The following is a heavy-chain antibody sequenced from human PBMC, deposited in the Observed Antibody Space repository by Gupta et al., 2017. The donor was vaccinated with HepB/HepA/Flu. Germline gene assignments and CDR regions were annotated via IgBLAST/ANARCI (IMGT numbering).Heavy chain of an antibody. Sequence: QVQLQQWGAGLLKPSETLSLTCAVYGGSFSGYYWSWIRQPPGKGLEWIGEINHSGSTNYNPSLKSRVTISVDTSKNQFSLKLSSVTAADTAVYYCAAYLYYYYDSSGSYNWFDPWGQGTLVTVSS. V-gene: IGHV4-34*01. CDR2: INHSGST. D-gene: IGHD3-22*01. CDR1: GGSFSGYY. J-gene: IGHJ5*02. CDR3: AAYLYYYYDSSGSYNWFDP.